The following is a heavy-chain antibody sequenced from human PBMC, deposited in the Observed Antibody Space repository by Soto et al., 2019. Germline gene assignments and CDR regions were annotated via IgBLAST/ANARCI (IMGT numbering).Heavy chain of an antibody. CDR2: IWYDGSNK. D-gene: IGHD7-27*01. CDR3: ARCPANWGEDYYGMDV. V-gene: IGHV3-33*01. Sequence: SLRLSCAASGFTFSSYGMHWVRQAPGKGLEWVAVIWYDGSNKYYADSVKGRFTISRDNSKNTLYLQMNSLRAEDTAVYYCARCPANWGEDYYGMDVWGQGTTVTVSS. J-gene: IGHJ6*02. CDR1: GFTFSSYG.